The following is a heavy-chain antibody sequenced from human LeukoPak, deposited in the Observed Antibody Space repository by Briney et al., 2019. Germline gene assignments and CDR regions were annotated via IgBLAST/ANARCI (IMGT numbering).Heavy chain of an antibody. D-gene: IGHD3-16*01. Sequence: SVTVSCKASGGTFSSYAISWVRQAPGQRLEWMGGIIPIFGTANYAQKFQGRVTITTDESTSTAYMELSSLRSEDTAVYYCARGLHGPVDYWGQGTLVTVSS. CDR2: IIPIFGTA. CDR1: GGTFSSYA. CDR3: ARGLHGPVDY. J-gene: IGHJ4*02. V-gene: IGHV1-69*05.